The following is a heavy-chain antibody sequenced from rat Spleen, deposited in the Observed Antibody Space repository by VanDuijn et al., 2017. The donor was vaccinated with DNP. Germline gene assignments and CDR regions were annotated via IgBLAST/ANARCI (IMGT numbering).Heavy chain of an antibody. Sequence: QVQLKESGPGLVQPSETLSLTCTVSGFSLTGYSVYWVRQPSGKGLEWMGRMRYNGDTSYNSALKSRLSISRDTSKNQVFLKMNSLQTDDTGSYYCTRVGGKGAMDAWGQGTSVTVSS. J-gene: IGHJ4*01. CDR3: TRVGGKGAMDA. CDR1: GFSLTGYS. V-gene: IGHV2-8*01. D-gene: IGHD1-11*01. CDR2: MRYNGDT.